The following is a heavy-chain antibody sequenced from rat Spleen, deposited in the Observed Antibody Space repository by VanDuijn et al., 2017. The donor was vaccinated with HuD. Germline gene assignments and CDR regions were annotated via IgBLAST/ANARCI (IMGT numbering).Heavy chain of an antibody. CDR3: AGNGDYWYFDF. V-gene: IGHV3-3*01. CDR2: INSAAST. D-gene: IGHD1-1*01. J-gene: IGHJ1*01. Sequence: EVQLQESGPGLVKPSQSLSLTCSVTGYSIPSSYRWNWIRKFSGNKLQWMGFINSAASTNYNPSLKSRISITRDTSKNQFFLQVNSVTTEDTATYYCAGNGDYWYFDFWGPGTMVTVSS. CDR1: GYSIPSSYR.